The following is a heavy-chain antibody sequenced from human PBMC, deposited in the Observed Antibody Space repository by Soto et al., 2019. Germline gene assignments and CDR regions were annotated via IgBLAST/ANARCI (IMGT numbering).Heavy chain of an antibody. CDR3: DREMNYYDTSGDSYFDS. D-gene: IGHD3-22*01. Sequence: QVQLQESGPGLVKPSQTLSLTCTVSAGSLNSGTYHWSWIRQHPGTGLEWIGYIYYSGSTFYNPSLKRRLTRSEDTSKNQFSLRLSSVTAADTAVYDCDREMNYYDTSGDSYFDSWGQGTLVTVSS. CDR2: IYYSGST. CDR1: AGSLNSGTYH. V-gene: IGHV4-31*03. J-gene: IGHJ4*02.